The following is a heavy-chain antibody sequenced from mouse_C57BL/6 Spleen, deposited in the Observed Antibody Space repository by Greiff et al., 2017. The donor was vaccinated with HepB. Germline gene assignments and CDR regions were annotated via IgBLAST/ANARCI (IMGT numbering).Heavy chain of an antibody. CDR2: IHPNSGST. CDR3: ASSTTVVAPDY. J-gene: IGHJ2*01. CDR1: GYTFTSYW. D-gene: IGHD1-1*01. Sequence: QVQLQQPGAELVKPGASVKLSCKASGYTFTSYWMHWVKQRPGQGLEWIGMIHPNSGSTNYNEKFKSKATLTVDKSSSTAYMQLSSLTSEDSAVYYCASSTTVVAPDYWGQGTTRTVSS. V-gene: IGHV1-64*01.